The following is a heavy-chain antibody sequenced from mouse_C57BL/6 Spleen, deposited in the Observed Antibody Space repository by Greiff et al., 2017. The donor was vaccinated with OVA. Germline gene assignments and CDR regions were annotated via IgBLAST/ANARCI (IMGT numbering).Heavy chain of an antibody. D-gene: IGHD2-3*01. V-gene: IGHV3-5*01. CDR2: IYYSGTI. CDR1: GISITTGNYR. CDR3: ARSYDGYYVVFDY. Sequence: EVKLQESGPGLVKPSQTVFLTCTVTGISITTGNYRWSWIRQFPGNKLEWIGYIYYSGTITYNPSLTSRTTITRDTPKNQFFLEMNSLTAEDTATYYCARSYDGYYVVFDYWGQGTTLTVSS. J-gene: IGHJ2*01.